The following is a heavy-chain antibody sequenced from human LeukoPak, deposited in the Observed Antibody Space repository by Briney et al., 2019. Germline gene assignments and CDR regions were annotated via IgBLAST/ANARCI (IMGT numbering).Heavy chain of an antibody. Sequence: PGGSLRLSCAASGFTFSSYAMHWVRQAPGKGLEWVAVISYDGSNKYYADSVKGRFTISRDNSKNTLYLQMSSLRSEDTAVYYCATDKSRFDWLHYFDYWGQGTLVTVSS. J-gene: IGHJ4*02. CDR2: ISYDGSNK. CDR1: GFTFSSYA. V-gene: IGHV3-30*04. D-gene: IGHD3-9*01. CDR3: ATDKSRFDWLHYFDY.